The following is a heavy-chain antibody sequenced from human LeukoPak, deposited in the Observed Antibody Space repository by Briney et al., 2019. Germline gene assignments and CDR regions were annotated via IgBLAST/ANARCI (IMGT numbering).Heavy chain of an antibody. J-gene: IGHJ4*02. V-gene: IGHV1-69*05. CDR2: IIPIFGTA. Sequence: SVKVPCKPSGYTFTSYYMLWVRQAPGQGLEWMGGIIPIFGTANYAQKFQGRVTITTDESTSTAYMELSSLRSEDTAVYYCASTISGVVSYFDYWGQGNLVTVSS. CDR3: ASTISGVVSYFDY. CDR1: GYTFTSYY. D-gene: IGHD3-3*01.